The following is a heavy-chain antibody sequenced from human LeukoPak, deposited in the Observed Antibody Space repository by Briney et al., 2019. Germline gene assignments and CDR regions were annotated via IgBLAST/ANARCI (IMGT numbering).Heavy chain of an antibody. D-gene: IGHD3-22*01. Sequence: SGRSLRLSCAASGFTFSDYGMHWVRQAPGKGLEWVTVISNHGRVQYYANSVKGRFTISRDNSKNTLYLQMGSLRTEDTAVYYCAGASPDGFYDYWGQGTLVTVSS. V-gene: IGHV3-30*03. CDR3: AGASPDGFYDY. CDR2: ISNHGRVQ. CDR1: GFTFSDYG. J-gene: IGHJ4*02.